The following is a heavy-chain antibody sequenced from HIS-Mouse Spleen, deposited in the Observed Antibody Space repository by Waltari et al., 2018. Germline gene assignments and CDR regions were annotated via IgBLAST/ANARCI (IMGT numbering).Heavy chain of an antibody. Sequence: QVQLQESGPGLVKPSETLSLTCTVSGGSISSYYWSWIRQPPGKGLEWIGYIYYSGSTNYNPPLKSRVTISVDTSKNQFSLKLSSVTAADTAVYYCAREIPYSSSWYDWYFDLWGRGTLVTVSS. CDR2: IYYSGST. CDR3: AREIPYSSSWYDWYFDL. D-gene: IGHD6-13*01. J-gene: IGHJ2*01. CDR1: GGSISSYY. V-gene: IGHV4-59*12.